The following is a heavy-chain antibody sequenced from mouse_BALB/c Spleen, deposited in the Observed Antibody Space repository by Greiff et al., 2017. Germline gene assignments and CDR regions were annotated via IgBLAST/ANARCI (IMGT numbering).Heavy chain of an antibody. Sequence: DVKLQESGGGLVQPGGSRKLSCAASGFTFSSFGMHWVRQAPEKGLEWVAYISSGSSTIYYADTVKGRFTISRDNPKNTLFLQMTSLRSEDTAMYYCAREDGYYWYFDVWGAGTTVTVSS. V-gene: IGHV5-17*02. CDR1: GFTFSSFG. CDR2: ISSGSSTI. J-gene: IGHJ1*01. CDR3: AREDGYYWYFDV. D-gene: IGHD2-3*01.